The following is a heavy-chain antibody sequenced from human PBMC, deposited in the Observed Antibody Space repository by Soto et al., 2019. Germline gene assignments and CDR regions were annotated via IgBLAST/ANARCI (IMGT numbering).Heavy chain of an antibody. CDR3: ARGRYALDY. D-gene: IGHD3-16*01. V-gene: IGHV3-30-3*01. CDR1: GFTFSSYA. CDR2: ISYDGSNK. Sequence: GGSLRLSCAASGFTFSSYAMHWVRQAPGKGLEWVAVISYDGSNKYYADSVKGRFTISRDNSKNTLYLQMNSLRAEDTAVYYCARGRYALDYWGQGTRVTVSS. J-gene: IGHJ4*02.